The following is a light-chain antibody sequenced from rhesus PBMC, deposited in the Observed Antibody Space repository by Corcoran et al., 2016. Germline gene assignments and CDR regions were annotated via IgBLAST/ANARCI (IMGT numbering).Light chain of an antibody. CDR1: QGISNW. J-gene: IGKJ1*01. CDR2: RAS. CDR3: QQHDNSPRT. Sequence: DIQMTQSPSSLSASVGDRVTITCRASQGISNWLAWYHQKPGKAPKLLIYRASNLEKGVPSRFSGSGSGTDFTLTISSLQPEDIATYFCQQHDNSPRTFGQGTKVEIK. V-gene: IGKV1-69*01.